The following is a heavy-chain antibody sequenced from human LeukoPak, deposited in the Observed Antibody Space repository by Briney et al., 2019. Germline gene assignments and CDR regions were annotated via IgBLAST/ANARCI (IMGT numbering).Heavy chain of an antibody. J-gene: IGHJ5*02. V-gene: IGHV1-46*03. CDR3: AAMSRWFDP. D-gene: IGHD2-2*01. Sequence: GASVKVSCKASGYTFTSYYMHWVRQAPGQGLEWMGIINPSGGSTGYAQKFQGRVTMTTDTSTSTAYMELRSLRSDDTAVYYCAAMSRWFDPWGQGTLVTVSS. CDR1: GYTFTSYY. CDR2: INPSGGST.